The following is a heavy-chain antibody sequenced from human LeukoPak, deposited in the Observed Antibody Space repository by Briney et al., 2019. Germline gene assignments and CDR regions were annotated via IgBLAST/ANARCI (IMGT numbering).Heavy chain of an antibody. V-gene: IGHV3-23*01. CDR1: GFTFSSYA. J-gene: IGHJ4*02. D-gene: IGHD3-10*01. CDR2: ISGSGGST. Sequence: GGSLRLSCAASGFTFSSYAMSWVRRAPGKGLEWVSGISGSGGSTYYADSVKGRFTISRDNSKNTLYLQMNSLRTEDTAVYYCAKSWTLRGNFDYWGQGTLVTVSS. CDR3: AKSWTLRGNFDY.